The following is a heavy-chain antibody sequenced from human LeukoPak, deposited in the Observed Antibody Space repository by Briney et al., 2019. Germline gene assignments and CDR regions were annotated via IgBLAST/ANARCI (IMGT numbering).Heavy chain of an antibody. J-gene: IGHJ4*02. D-gene: IGHD3-22*01. V-gene: IGHV3-23*01. CDR3: AKRGVVIRVILVGFHKEAYYFDS. Sequence: GGSLRLSCAVSGITLSDYGMTWVRQAPGKGLEWVAGISDTGGRTNYADSVKGRFTISRDNPKNTLYLQMNSLRAEDTAVYFCAKRGVVIRVILVGFHKEAYYFDSWGRGALVTVSS. CDR2: ISDTGGRT. CDR1: GITLSDYG.